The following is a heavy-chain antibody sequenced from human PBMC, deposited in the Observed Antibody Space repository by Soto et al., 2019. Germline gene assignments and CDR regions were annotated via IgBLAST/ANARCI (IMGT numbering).Heavy chain of an antibody. CDR1: GFTFSNFA. CDR2: ISASGRDI. CDR3: AKGKTSGWYYFDY. Sequence: GGSLRLSCGASGFTFSNFAMSWVRQAPGRGLEWVSGISASGRDIHYADSVKDRFTVSRDNSKNTLYLQMNSLRAEDTATYYCAKGKTSGWYYFDYWGQGALVTVSS. J-gene: IGHJ4*02. D-gene: IGHD6-19*01. V-gene: IGHV3-23*01.